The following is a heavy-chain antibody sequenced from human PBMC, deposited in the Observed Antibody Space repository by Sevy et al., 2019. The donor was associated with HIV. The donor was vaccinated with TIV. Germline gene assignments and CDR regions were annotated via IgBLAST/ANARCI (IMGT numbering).Heavy chain of an antibody. Sequence: GESLKISCKGSGYSFTSYWIRWVRQMPGKGLEWMGWLDPSDSYTNYSPSFQGHVTISADKSIGTAYLQWSSLKASDTAMYYCASSSGSYEDFDYWGQGTLVSVSS. CDR3: ASSSGSYEDFDY. CDR2: LDPSDSYT. J-gene: IGHJ4*02. CDR1: GYSFTSYW. V-gene: IGHV5-10-1*01. D-gene: IGHD1-26*01.